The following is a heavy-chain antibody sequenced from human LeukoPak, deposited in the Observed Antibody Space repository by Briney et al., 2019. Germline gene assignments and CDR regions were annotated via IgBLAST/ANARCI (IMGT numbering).Heavy chain of an antibody. Sequence: SGGSLRLSCAASGFTFSDYYMSWIRQAPGKGLEWVSYISSSSQYTNYADSVKGRFTISRDNAKNSLYLQMNSLRAEDTAVYYCASIITLMDVVFSWGQGTLVTVSS. J-gene: IGHJ1*01. D-gene: IGHD3-22*01. V-gene: IGHV3-11*03. CDR1: GFTFSDYY. CDR3: ASIITLMDVVFS. CDR2: ISSSSQYT.